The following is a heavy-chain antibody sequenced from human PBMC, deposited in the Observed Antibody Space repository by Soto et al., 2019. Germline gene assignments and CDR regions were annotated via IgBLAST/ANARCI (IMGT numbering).Heavy chain of an antibody. Sequence: QVQLQESGPGLVKPSQTLSLTCTVSGGSITSSGYYWSWIRQHPGEGLEWIGFTSNSGSTSYNPSXKXXVNISVASSSNQFSLNLTSVTAADTAVYYCARGGGSTKVDYWGQGTLVTVSP. D-gene: IGHD2-2*01. CDR3: ARGGGSTKVDY. V-gene: IGHV4-31*03. CDR2: TSNSGST. CDR1: GGSITSSGYY. J-gene: IGHJ4*02.